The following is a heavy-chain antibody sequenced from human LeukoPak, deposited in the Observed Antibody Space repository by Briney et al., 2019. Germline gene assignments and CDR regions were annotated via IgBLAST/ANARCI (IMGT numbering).Heavy chain of an antibody. J-gene: IGHJ5*02. CDR2: INHSGST. CDR3: ARVRTIFGVTNGWFDP. CDR1: GGSSSGYY. Sequence: PSGTLSLTCAVYGGSSSGYYWSWIRQPPGKRLEWIGEINHSGSTNYNPSLKSRVTISVDTSKNQFSLKLSSVTAADTAVYYCARVRTIFGVTNGWFDPWGQGTLVTVSS. D-gene: IGHD3-3*01. V-gene: IGHV4-34*01.